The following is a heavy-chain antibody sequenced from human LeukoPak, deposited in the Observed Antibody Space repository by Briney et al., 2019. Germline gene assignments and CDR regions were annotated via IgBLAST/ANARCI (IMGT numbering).Heavy chain of an antibody. D-gene: IGHD2-8*01. V-gene: IGHV1-2*02. CDR2: INPNSGGT. CDR1: GYTFTGYY. J-gene: IGHJ5*02. Sequence: ASVKVSCKASGYTFTGYYMHWVRQAPGQGLEWMGWINPNSGGTNYAQKFQGRVTMTRDTPISTAYMELSRLRSDDTAVYYCARGRGYCTNGVCQNWFDPWGQGTLVTVSS. CDR3: ARGRGYCTNGVCQNWFDP.